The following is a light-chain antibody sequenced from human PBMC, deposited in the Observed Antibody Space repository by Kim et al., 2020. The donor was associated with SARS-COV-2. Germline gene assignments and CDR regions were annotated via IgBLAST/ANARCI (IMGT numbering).Light chain of an antibody. CDR1: QSVSSY. Sequence: IVLTQSPATLSLSPGERATLSCRANQSVSSYLAWYQQKPGHAPRLLIYDASNRATGIPARFSGSGSGTDVTLTISSLEPEDFAVYYCQHRRNWPPSITFGQGTRLEIK. V-gene: IGKV3-11*01. J-gene: IGKJ5*01. CDR2: DAS. CDR3: QHRRNWPPSIT.